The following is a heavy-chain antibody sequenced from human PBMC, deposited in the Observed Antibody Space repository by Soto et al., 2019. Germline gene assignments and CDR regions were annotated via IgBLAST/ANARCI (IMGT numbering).Heavy chain of an antibody. CDR1: GFTFTSSA. D-gene: IGHD3-9*01. CDR2: ISAGGGST. CDR3: AIRTGSGRPCDY. Sequence: GGSLRLSCATSGFTFTSSAMSWVRQAPGKGLEWVSVISAGGGSTSYADSVRGRFTISRDNSKNTLYLQMDSLRVEDTAVYYCAIRTGSGRPCDYWGQGTLVTVSS. V-gene: IGHV3-23*01. J-gene: IGHJ4*02.